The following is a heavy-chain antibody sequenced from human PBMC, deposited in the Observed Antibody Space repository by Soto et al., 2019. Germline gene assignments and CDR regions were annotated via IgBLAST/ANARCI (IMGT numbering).Heavy chain of an antibody. J-gene: IGHJ3*02. D-gene: IGHD3-3*01. CDR1: GGSISSYY. V-gene: IGHV4-59*01. CDR2: IYYSGST. CDR3: ARVPGTISYYDFWSGYYDAFDI. Sequence: QVQLQESGPGLVKPSETLSLTCTVSGGSISSYYWSWIRQPPGKGLEWIGYIYYSGSTNYNPSLKSRVTISVDTSKNQFSLKLSSVTAADTAVYYCARVPGTISYYDFWSGYYDAFDIWGQGTMVTVSS.